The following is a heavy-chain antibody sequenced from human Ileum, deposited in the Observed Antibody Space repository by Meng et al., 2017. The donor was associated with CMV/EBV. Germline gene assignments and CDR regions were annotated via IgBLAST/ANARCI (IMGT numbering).Heavy chain of an antibody. CDR2: INHHGST. CDR1: GESFNAYY. CDR3: ARGGFSSGYYAAFDH. J-gene: IGHJ4*01. V-gene: IGHV4-34*01. D-gene: IGHD6-19*01. Sequence: VYGESFNAYYWSWIRQPPGKGLEWVAEINHHGSTNYNPSLKSRVTVSVDTSENQVSLKLTSVTAADSAVYYCARGGFSSGYYAAFDHWGHGTLVTVSS.